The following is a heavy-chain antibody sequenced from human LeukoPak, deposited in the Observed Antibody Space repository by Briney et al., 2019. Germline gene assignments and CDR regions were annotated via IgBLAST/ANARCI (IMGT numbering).Heavy chain of an antibody. V-gene: IGHV5-51*01. Sequence: GESLKISCKGSGYSFGNRWIGWVRQMPAEDLEGMGIIYPDDSDTIYSPSFEGQVTISADKSISTAYLQWSSLKASDTAMYYCARGAYGSGSSYNYYGMDVWGQGTTVTVSS. CDR1: GYSFGNRW. J-gene: IGHJ6*02. CDR2: IYPDDSDT. D-gene: IGHD3-10*01. CDR3: ARGAYGSGSSYNYYGMDV.